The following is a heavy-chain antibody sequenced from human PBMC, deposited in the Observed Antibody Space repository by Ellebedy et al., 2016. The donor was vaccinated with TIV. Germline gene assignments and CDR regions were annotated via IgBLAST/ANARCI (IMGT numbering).Heavy chain of an antibody. V-gene: IGHV3-23*01. D-gene: IGHD3-22*01. CDR2: ISGSADST. Sequence: GESLKISCTPSGFIFSTYAMTWVRQAPGKGLEWVSAISGSADSTSYADSVKGRFTISSDNSENTLYLQMNTLRAEDTAVYYCARESRVGYFYDYWGQGTLFTVSS. CDR3: ARESRVGYFYDY. CDR1: GFIFSTYA. J-gene: IGHJ4*02.